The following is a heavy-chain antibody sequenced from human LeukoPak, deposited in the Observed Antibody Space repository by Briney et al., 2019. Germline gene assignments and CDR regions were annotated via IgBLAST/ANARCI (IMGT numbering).Heavy chain of an antibody. D-gene: IGHD6-13*01. CDR1: GFTFSSYA. Sequence: GGSLRLSCAASGFTFSSYAMSWVRQAPGKGLEWVSAISGSGGSTYYADSVKGRFTISRDNSKNTLYLQMNSLRAEDTAVYYCAREYRSSLNYYYYGLDVWGQGTTVTVSS. J-gene: IGHJ6*02. CDR3: AREYRSSLNYYYYGLDV. V-gene: IGHV3-23*01. CDR2: ISGSGGST.